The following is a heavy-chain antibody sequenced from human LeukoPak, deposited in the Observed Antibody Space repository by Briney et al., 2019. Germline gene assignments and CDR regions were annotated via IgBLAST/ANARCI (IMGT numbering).Heavy chain of an antibody. V-gene: IGHV4-34*01. Sequence: PSETLSLTCAVYGGSFSGYYWSWIRQPPGKGLEWIGEINHSGSTNYIPSLKSRVTISVDTSKNQFSLKLSSVTAADTAVYYCARESSSSWKLFDYWGQGTLVTVSS. CDR1: GGSFSGYY. CDR2: INHSGST. D-gene: IGHD6-13*01. J-gene: IGHJ4*02. CDR3: ARESSSSWKLFDY.